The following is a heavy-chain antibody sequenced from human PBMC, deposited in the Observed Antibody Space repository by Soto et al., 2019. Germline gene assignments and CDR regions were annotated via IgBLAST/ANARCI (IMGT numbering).Heavy chain of an antibody. Sequence: QVQLVESGGGVVQPGTSLRLSCAASRLTFSTYDMHWVRQAPGKGLEWVALIWSDASREFYADSVKGRFSISRDNSKNTLFLQMNGLRAEDTAVYYCAGDPKGGAYDMDVWGQGTTVTVSS. J-gene: IGHJ6*02. CDR3: AGDPKGGAYDMDV. CDR2: IWSDASRE. CDR1: RLTFSTYD. D-gene: IGHD3-16*01. V-gene: IGHV3-33*01.